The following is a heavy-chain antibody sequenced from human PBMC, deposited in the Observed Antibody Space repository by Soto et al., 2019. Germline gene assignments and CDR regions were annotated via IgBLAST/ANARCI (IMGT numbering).Heavy chain of an antibody. J-gene: IGHJ5*02. CDR1: GFTFSSYS. Sequence: EVQLVESGGGLVQPGGSLRLSCAASGFTFSSYSMNWVRQAPGKGLEWVSYISSSSSTIYYADSVKGRFTISRDNAKNSLYLQMNSLRDEDTAVYYCAREKVWFGELLSPNWFDPWGPGTLVTVSS. V-gene: IGHV3-48*02. CDR2: ISSSSSTI. CDR3: AREKVWFGELLSPNWFDP. D-gene: IGHD3-10*01.